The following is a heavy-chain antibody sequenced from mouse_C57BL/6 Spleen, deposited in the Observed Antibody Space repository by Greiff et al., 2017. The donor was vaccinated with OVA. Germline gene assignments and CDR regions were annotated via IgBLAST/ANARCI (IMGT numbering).Heavy chain of an antibody. CDR3: ARNGDYVAAMDY. CDR1: GFSLTSYG. Sequence: VKLMESGPGLVQPSQSLSITCTVSGFSLTSYGVHWVRQSPGKGLEWLGVIWSGGSTDYNAAFISRLSISKDNSKSQVFFKMNSPQADDTAIYYCARNGDYVAAMDYWGQGTSVTVSS. CDR2: IWSGGST. V-gene: IGHV2-2*01. J-gene: IGHJ4*01. D-gene: IGHD2-4*01.